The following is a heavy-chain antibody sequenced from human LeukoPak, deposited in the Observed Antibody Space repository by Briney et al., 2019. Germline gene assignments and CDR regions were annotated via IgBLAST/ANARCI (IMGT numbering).Heavy chain of an antibody. CDR2: LSWHSGSI. CDR1: GFQFNDYA. Sequence: SLRLSFVASGFQFNDYAMHWVRQAPGKGLEWVSGLSWHSGSIGYADSVKGRFIISRDNAKNSQYLEMNSLRPEDSALYYCAKETKVGENLYYFDYWGRGTLVTVSS. V-gene: IGHV3-9*01. D-gene: IGHD1-26*01. J-gene: IGHJ4*02. CDR3: AKETKVGENLYYFDY.